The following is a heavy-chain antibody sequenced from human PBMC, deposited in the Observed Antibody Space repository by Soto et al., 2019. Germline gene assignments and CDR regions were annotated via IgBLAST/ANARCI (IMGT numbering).Heavy chain of an antibody. Sequence: GESLKISCKGSGYTFTSYWIGWVRQMPGKGLEWKGIIYPGDSDTRYSPSIQGQVTISADKSISTAYLQWSSLKASDTAMYYCARGYFDILTGYYKRYYGMDVWGQGTTVTVSS. D-gene: IGHD3-9*01. CDR2: IYPGDSDT. CDR1: GYTFTSYW. V-gene: IGHV5-51*01. J-gene: IGHJ6*02. CDR3: ARGYFDILTGYYKRYYGMDV.